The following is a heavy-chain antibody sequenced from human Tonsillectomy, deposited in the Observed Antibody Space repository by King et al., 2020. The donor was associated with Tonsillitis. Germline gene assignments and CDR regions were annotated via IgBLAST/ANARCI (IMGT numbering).Heavy chain of an antibody. CDR2: IYYTGST. J-gene: IGHJ2*01. D-gene: IGHD6-6*01. Sequence: VQLQESGPGLVKPSETLSLTCTVSGGSISSYYWSWIRQPPGKGLEWIGYIYYTGSTDYNPSLKSRVTMSVETSKNHFSLRRSSVTAADTAVYYCARPYSSSFWYFDLWGRGTLVTVSS. V-gene: IGHV4-59*08. CDR1: GGSISSYY. CDR3: ARPYSSSFWYFDL.